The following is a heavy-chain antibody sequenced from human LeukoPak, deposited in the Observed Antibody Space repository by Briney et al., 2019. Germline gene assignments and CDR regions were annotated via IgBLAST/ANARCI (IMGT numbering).Heavy chain of an antibody. CDR3: ARDMVGDFWSGYLNY. CDR2: IIPIFGTA. J-gene: IGHJ4*02. D-gene: IGHD3-3*01. V-gene: IGHV1-69*01. Sequence: ASVKVSCKASGGTFISYAISWVRQAPGQGLEWMGGIIPIFGTANYAQKFQGRVTITADESTSTAYMELSSLRSEDTAVYYCARDMVGDFWSGYLNYWGQGTLVTVSS. CDR1: GGTFISYA.